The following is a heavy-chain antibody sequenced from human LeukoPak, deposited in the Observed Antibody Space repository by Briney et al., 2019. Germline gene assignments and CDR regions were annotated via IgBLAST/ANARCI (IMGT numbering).Heavy chain of an antibody. J-gene: IGHJ4*02. CDR3: ARAGYSSSWYYLDY. V-gene: IGHV3-53*01. CDR2: IYSGGST. D-gene: IGHD6-13*01. CDR1: GFTVSSNY. Sequence: GGSLRLSCAASGFTVSSNYMSWVRQAPGKGPEWVSVIYSGGSTYYPDSVKGRFTISRDNSKNTLYLQMNSLRAEDTAVYYCARAGYSSSWYYLDYWGQASLLTVSS.